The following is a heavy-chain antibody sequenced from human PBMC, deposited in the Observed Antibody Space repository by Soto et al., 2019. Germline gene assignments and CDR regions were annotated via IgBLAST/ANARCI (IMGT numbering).Heavy chain of an antibody. J-gene: IGHJ4*02. V-gene: IGHV2-5*02. Sequence: SGPTLVNPTQTLTLTCTFSGFSLSTSGVGVGWIRQPPGKALEWLALIYWDDDKRYSPSLKSRLTITKDTSKNQVVLTMTNMDPVDTATYYCAHISGGEGIVAPDLDFGYYFDYWGQGTLVTVSS. CDR2: IYWDDDK. CDR1: GFSLSTSGVG. D-gene: IGHD1-26*01. CDR3: AHISGGEGIVAPDLDFGYYFDY.